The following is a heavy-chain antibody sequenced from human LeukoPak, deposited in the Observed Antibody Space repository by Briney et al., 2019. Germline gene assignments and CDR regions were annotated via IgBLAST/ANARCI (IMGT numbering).Heavy chain of an antibody. J-gene: IGHJ4*02. V-gene: IGHV4-34*01. CDR1: GVSFSGYY. D-gene: IGHD1-1*01. Sequence: SETLSLTCAVYGVSFSGYYWSWIRQPPGKGLEWIGEINHSGSTNYNPSLKSRVTISVDTSKNQFSLKLSSVTAADTAVYYCAILEKKWGQGTLVTVSS. CDR3: AILEKK. CDR2: INHSGST.